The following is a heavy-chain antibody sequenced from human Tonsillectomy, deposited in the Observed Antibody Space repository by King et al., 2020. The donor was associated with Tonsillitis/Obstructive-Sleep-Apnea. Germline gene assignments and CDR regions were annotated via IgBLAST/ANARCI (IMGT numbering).Heavy chain of an antibody. Sequence: VQLVESGAEVKKPGESLKISCKGSGYSFISHWIGWVRQMPGKGLEWMGIIYPGDSDTRYSPSFQGQVTISADKSISTAYLQWSSLKASDTAMYYCARPTSIEVGPVTKIVDDFDMWGQGTKVTVSS. D-gene: IGHD2-2*01. CDR3: ARPTSIEVGPVTKIVDDFDM. J-gene: IGHJ3*02. CDR2: IYPGDSDT. CDR1: GYSFISHW. V-gene: IGHV5-51*01.